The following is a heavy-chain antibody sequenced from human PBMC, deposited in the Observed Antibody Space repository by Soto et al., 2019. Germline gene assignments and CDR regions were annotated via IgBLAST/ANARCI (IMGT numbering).Heavy chain of an antibody. CDR2: ISYGGDNK. V-gene: IGHV3-30*09. CDR3: AKARHSTSWYGVEADF. CDR1: GFIFSDYA. Sequence: QVQLVESGGGVVQPGRSLRLSCAASGFIFSDYAMHWVRQAPGKGLEWVAVISYGGDNKYYADSVRGRFAISRDNLKNTLYLQMNSLNPEDTAVYHCAKARHSTSWYGVEADFRGQGTLVTVSS. D-gene: IGHD6-13*01. J-gene: IGHJ4*02.